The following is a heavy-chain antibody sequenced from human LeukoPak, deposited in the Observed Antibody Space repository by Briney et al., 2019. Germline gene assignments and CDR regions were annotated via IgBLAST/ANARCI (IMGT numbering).Heavy chain of an antibody. Sequence: GGSLRLSCAASEFTFSSYSMNWVRQAPGKGLEWVSHIRSSSETFYADSVKGRFTISRDNARNSLYLQMNNLRGEDTAIYYCARDAGNSGYGCDLWGQGTLVTVSS. D-gene: IGHD5-12*01. CDR1: EFTFSSYS. CDR3: ARDAGNSGYGCDL. V-gene: IGHV3-48*01. J-gene: IGHJ5*02. CDR2: IRSSSET.